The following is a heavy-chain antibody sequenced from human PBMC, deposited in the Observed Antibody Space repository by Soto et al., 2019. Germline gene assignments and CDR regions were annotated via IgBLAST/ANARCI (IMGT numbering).Heavy chain of an antibody. J-gene: IGHJ6*02. Sequence: PGGSLRLSCAASGFTFSNAWMNWVRQAPGKGLEWVGRIKSKTDGGTTDYAAPAKGRFTISRDDSKNTLYLQMNSLKTEDTAVYYCTTGITIFGVTKYYYYGMDVWGQGTTVTVSS. CDR1: GFTFSNAW. CDR3: TTGITIFGVTKYYYYGMDV. V-gene: IGHV3-15*07. D-gene: IGHD3-3*01. CDR2: IKSKTDGGTT.